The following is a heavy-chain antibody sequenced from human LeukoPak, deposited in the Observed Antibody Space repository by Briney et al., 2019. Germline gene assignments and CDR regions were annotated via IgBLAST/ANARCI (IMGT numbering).Heavy chain of an antibody. V-gene: IGHV3-48*03. CDR2: ISSSGSTI. Sequence: PGGSLRLSCAASGFTFSSYEMNWVRQAPGKGLEWVSYISSSGSTIYYADSVKGRFTISRDNAKNSLYLQMNSLRAEDTAVYYCARAESYYYYYGMDVWGQGTTVTVSS. CDR1: GFTFSSYE. J-gene: IGHJ6*02. CDR3: ARAESYYYYYGMDV.